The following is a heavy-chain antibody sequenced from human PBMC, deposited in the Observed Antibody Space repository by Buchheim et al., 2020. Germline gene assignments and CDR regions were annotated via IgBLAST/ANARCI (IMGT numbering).Heavy chain of an antibody. J-gene: IGHJ6*02. CDR1: GGTVNSDSYQ. V-gene: IGHV4-39*07. CDR3: ARGYPFFGSGWQLFYYTLDL. Sequence: QLRLQESGPGLVKPSESLSLTCTVSGGTVNSDSYQWGWVRQPPGKGLEWIGSVFYNGDSFYQPSLKSRVTMSVDVSKSQFSLSLSSVTAADTAVYYCARGYPFFGSGWQLFYYTLDLWGQGTT. CDR2: VFYNGDS. D-gene: IGHD6-19*01.